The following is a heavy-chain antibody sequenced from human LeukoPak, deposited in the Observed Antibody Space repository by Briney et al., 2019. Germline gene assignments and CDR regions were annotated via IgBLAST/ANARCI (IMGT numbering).Heavy chain of an antibody. V-gene: IGHV4-61*08. D-gene: IGHD5-18*01. CDR2: IYYSGST. J-gene: IGHJ5*02. CDR1: GGSISSGGYY. CDR3: ARDDTYGWFDP. Sequence: SETLSLTCTVSGGSISSGGYYWSWIRQPPGKGLEWIGYIYYSGSTNYNPSLKSRVTISVDTSKNQFSLKLSSVTAADTAVYYCARDDTYGWFDPWGQGTLVTVSS.